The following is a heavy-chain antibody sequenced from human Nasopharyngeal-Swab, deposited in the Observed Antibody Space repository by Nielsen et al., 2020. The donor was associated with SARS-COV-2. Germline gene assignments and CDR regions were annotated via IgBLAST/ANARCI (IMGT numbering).Heavy chain of an antibody. Sequence: ASVKVSCKASGYTFTSYAMHWVRQAPGQRLEWMGWINAGNGNTKYSQKFRGRVTITRDTSASTAYMELSSLRSEDTAVYYCARAGDILRFLEWLLTTDYWGQGTLVTVSS. CDR2: INAGNGNT. CDR3: ARAGDILRFLEWLLTTDY. CDR1: GYTFTSYA. D-gene: IGHD3-3*01. V-gene: IGHV1-3*01. J-gene: IGHJ4*02.